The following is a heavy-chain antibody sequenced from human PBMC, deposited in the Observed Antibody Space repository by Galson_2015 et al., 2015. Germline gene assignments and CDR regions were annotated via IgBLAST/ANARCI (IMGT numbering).Heavy chain of an antibody. CDR3: ARDRGNYDFDY. D-gene: IGHD3-16*01. CDR1: GFTFSNYA. Sequence: SLRLSCAASGFTFSNYAMHWVRQAPGKGLEWVTIISYDGSDKYYADSVKGRFTISRDKSKNTLYLQLTSLRSEDTAVYYCARDRGNYDFDYWGQGTLVTVSS. CDR2: ISYDGSDK. J-gene: IGHJ4*02. V-gene: IGHV3-30*04.